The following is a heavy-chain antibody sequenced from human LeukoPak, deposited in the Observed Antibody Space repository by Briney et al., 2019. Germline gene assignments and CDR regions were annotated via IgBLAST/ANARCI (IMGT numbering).Heavy chain of an antibody. CDR2: ISGSGGST. Sequence: TGGSLRLSCAASGFTFSSYAMSWVRQAPGKGLEWVSAISGSGGSTYYADSVKGRFTISRDNSKNTLYLQMNSLRAEDTAVYYCATTHSRTQYCSSTSCPIDYWGQGTLVTVSS. CDR3: ATTHSRTQYCSSTSCPIDY. J-gene: IGHJ4*02. V-gene: IGHV3-23*01. D-gene: IGHD2-2*01. CDR1: GFTFSSYA.